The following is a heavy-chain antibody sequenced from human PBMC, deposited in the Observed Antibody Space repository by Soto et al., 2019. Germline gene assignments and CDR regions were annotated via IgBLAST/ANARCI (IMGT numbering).Heavy chain of an antibody. CDR3: ARGSHIVVVPAAKITVTTLPAYYYYGMDV. Sequence: SVKVSCKASGGTFSSYAISWVRQAPGQGLEWMGGIIPIFGTANYAQKFQGRVTITADESTSTAYMELSSLRSEDTAVYYCARGSHIVVVPAAKITVTTLPAYYYYGMDVSGQGTTVTVSS. CDR1: GGTFSSYA. J-gene: IGHJ6*02. D-gene: IGHD2-2*01. V-gene: IGHV1-69*13. CDR2: IIPIFGTA.